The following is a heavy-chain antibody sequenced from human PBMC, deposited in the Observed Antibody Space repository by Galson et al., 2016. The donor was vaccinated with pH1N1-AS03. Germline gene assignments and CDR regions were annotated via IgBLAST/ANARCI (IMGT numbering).Heavy chain of an antibody. Sequence: SETLSLTCAVSGYSISSGYYWGWIRQPPGKGLEWIGSIYHSGSTYYNPSLKSRITISVDTSKNQFSLNLYSVTAADTAVYYCAREGAAADPADSWGQGTLVTVSS. J-gene: IGHJ4*02. CDR3: AREGAAADPADS. V-gene: IGHV4-38-2*02. D-gene: IGHD6-13*01. CDR1: GYSISSGYY. CDR2: IYHSGST.